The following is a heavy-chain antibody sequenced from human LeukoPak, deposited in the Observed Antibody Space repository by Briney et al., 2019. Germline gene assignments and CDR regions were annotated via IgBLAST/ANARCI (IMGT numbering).Heavy chain of an antibody. D-gene: IGHD3-22*01. Sequence: PGGSLRLSCAVSGFTSSTYGMHWVRQAPGKGLEWLAVIWYDGSNRYDADSVKGRFTISRDDSKNTLYLQMNSLRAEDTAVYYCAKGGWLEKDWGQGTLVTVSS. CDR1: GFTSSTYG. CDR3: AKGGWLEKD. CDR2: IWYDGSNR. V-gene: IGHV3-33*06. J-gene: IGHJ1*01.